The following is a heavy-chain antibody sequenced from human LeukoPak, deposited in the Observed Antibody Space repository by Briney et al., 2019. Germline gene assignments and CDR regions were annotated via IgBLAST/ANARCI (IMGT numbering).Heavy chain of an antibody. J-gene: IGHJ3*02. Sequence: PGGSLRLSCAASGFTFSDYYMSWIRQAPGKGLEWVSYISSSGSTIYYADSVKGRFTISRDNAKNSLYLQMNSLRAEDTAVYYCASPAWIQLRDDALDIWGQGTMVTVSS. CDR1: GFTFSDYY. D-gene: IGHD5-18*01. CDR3: ASPAWIQLRDDALDI. V-gene: IGHV3-11*04. CDR2: ISSSGSTI.